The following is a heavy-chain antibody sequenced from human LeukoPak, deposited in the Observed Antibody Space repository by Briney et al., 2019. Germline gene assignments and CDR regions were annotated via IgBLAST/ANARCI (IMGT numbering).Heavy chain of an antibody. J-gene: IGHJ5*02. Sequence: PSETLSLTCTVSGGSISSYYWSWIRQPPGKGLEWIGYIYYSGSTNYNPSLKSRVTISVDTSKNQFSLKLCSVTAADTAVYYCAGHSSSWANWFDPWGQGTLVTVSS. V-gene: IGHV4-59*01. D-gene: IGHD6-13*01. CDR3: AGHSSSWANWFDP. CDR1: GGSISSYY. CDR2: IYYSGST.